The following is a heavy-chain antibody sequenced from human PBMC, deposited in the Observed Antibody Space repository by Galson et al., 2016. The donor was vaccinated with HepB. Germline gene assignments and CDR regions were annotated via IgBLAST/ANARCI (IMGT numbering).Heavy chain of an antibody. Sequence: SVKVSCKASGGTFNIYTVSWVRRAPGQGPEWMGGLIPIFETSTYAQKFQGRVTISADKSTSTAYMELSSLIYDDTAVYYCASPRGPTAYGDHAYFDYWGQGTLVTVSS. CDR3: ASPRGPTAYGDHAYFDY. J-gene: IGHJ4*02. D-gene: IGHD4-17*01. CDR1: GGTFNIYT. V-gene: IGHV1-69*06. CDR2: LIPIFETS.